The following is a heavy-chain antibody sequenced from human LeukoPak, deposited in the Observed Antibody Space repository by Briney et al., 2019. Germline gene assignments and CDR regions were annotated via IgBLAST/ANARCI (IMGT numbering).Heavy chain of an antibody. CDR3: ARDGAVAGQY. V-gene: IGHV1-69*13. J-gene: IGHJ4*02. CDR2: IIPIFGTA. D-gene: IGHD6-19*01. Sequence: ASVKVSCKASGGTFSSYAISWVRQAPGQGLEWMGGIIPIFGTANYAQKFQGRVTITADESASTAYMELSSLRSEDTAVYYCARDGAVAGQYWGQGTLVTVSS. CDR1: GGTFSSYA.